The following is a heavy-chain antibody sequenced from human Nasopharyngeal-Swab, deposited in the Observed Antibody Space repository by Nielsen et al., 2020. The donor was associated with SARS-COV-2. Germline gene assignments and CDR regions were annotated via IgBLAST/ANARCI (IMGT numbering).Heavy chain of an antibody. CDR2: IHYTGST. V-gene: IGHV4-30-4*01. Sequence: LRLSCSVSGDSISSGDYYWSWLRQPPAKGLEWIGYIHYTGSTYSNPSLKSRPIISVDMSKNQFSLKLTSVTAADTAVYYCARVDYYRIDYWGQGTLVTVSS. CDR1: GDSISSGDYY. D-gene: IGHD1-14*01. CDR3: ARVDYYRIDY. J-gene: IGHJ4*02.